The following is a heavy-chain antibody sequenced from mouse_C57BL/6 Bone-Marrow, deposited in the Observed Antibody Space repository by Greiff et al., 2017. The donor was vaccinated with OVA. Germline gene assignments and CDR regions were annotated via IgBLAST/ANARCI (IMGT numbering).Heavy chain of an antibody. J-gene: IGHJ1*03. CDR2: IYPRDGST. CDR1: GYTFTDHT. V-gene: IGHV1-78*01. D-gene: IGHD1-1*01. Sequence: VKLVESDAELVKPGASVKISCKVSGYTFTDHTIHWMKQRPEQGLEWIGYIYPRDGSTKYNEKFKGKATLTADKSSSTAYMQLNSLTSEDSAVYFCARWYYGSRGYFDVWGTGTTVTVSS. CDR3: ARWYYGSRGYFDV.